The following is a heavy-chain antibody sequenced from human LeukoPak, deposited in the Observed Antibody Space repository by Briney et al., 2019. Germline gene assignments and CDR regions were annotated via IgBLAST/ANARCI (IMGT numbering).Heavy chain of an antibody. CDR3: ARYRNYYGSGSYYDDAFDI. CDR2: IKQDGSEK. Sequence: PGGSLRLSCAASGFTFSSYWMSWVRQAPGKGLEWVVNIKQDGSEKYYVDSVKGRFTISRDNAKNSLYLQMNSLRAEDTAVYYCARYRNYYGSGSYYDDAFDIWGQGAMVTVSS. D-gene: IGHD3-10*01. J-gene: IGHJ3*02. CDR1: GFTFSSYW. V-gene: IGHV3-7*01.